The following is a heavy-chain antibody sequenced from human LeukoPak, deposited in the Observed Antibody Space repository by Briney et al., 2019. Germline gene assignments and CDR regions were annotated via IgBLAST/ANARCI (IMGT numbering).Heavy chain of an antibody. V-gene: IGHV4-39*01. CDR1: GGSIGSSSYY. CDR2: IYYTGST. CDR3: TRQVRHIVVVTPNYYFDY. J-gene: IGHJ4*02. Sequence: PSETLSLTCTVSGGSIGSSSYYWGWIRQPPGKGLEWIGSIYYTGSTNYNPSLKSRVTISVDTSKNQFSLKLSSVTAADTAVYYCTRQVRHIVVVTPNYYFDYWGQGTLVTVSS. D-gene: IGHD2-21*02.